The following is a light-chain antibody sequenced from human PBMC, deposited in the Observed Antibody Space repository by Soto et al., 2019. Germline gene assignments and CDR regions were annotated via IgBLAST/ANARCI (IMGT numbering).Light chain of an antibody. J-gene: IGKJ3*01. CDR2: DAS. V-gene: IGKV3-11*01. CDR3: QQRTNWPPFT. Sequence: EIVLTQAPATLSLSPGERATHSYRASQSVSSYLAWYQQKPGQAPRLLIYDASNRASGIPARFSGSGSGTDFTLTISSLEPEDFAVYYCQQRTNWPPFTFGPGTKVDIK. CDR1: QSVSSY.